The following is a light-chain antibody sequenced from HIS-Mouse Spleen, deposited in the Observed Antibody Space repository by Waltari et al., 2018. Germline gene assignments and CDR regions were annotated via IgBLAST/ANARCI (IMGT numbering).Light chain of an antibody. V-gene: IGLV3-10*01. CDR1: ALPKKY. J-gene: IGLJ2*01. CDR3: YSTDSSGNHRV. CDR2: EDS. Sequence: SYELTQPPSVSVSPGQTARITCSGDALPKKYAYWYQQKSGQAPVLGIYEDSKGPSGIPERFSGSSSGTMATLTISEAQVEDEADYYCYSTDSSGNHRVFGGGTKLTVL.